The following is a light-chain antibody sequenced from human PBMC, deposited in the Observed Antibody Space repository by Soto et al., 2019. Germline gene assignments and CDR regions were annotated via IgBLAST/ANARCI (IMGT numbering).Light chain of an antibody. CDR1: SSNIGTNY. CDR2: SNN. J-gene: IGLJ1*01. CDR3: AAWDDSLSV. V-gene: IGLV1-47*02. Sequence: QSALTQPPSASGTPGQRVTISCSGSSSNIGTNYVSWYQQLPGTAPKLLIYSNNQRPSGVPDRFSGSKSGTSASLAISGPRSEDEADYYCAAWDDSLSVFGTGTKVTVL.